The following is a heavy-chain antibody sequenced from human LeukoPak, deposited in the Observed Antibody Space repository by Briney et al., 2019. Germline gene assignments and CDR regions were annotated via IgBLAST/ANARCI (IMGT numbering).Heavy chain of an antibody. CDR2: MRTDGSVV. Sequence: GGSLRLSCAVSGFTFSHYMMTWVRQAPGEGLEWVANMRTDGSVVQYADSVKGRFTISRDNAKNSLFLQMNSVRAEDTAVYYCARETYSGSSAGFDPWGQGTLVTVSS. V-gene: IGHV3-7*01. CDR3: ARETYSGSSAGFDP. CDR1: GFTFSHYM. D-gene: IGHD1-26*01. J-gene: IGHJ5*02.